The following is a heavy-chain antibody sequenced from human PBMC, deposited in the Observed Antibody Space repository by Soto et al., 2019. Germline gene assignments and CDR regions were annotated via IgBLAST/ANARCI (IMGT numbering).Heavy chain of an antibody. J-gene: IGHJ4*02. D-gene: IGHD2-2*01. Sequence: ASVTVSCTASGYTFTGHYMHWVRQAPGQGLEWMGWINPNSGGTNYAQKLQRRVTMTRDTSTSTAYIELRSLRSDDTAVYYCARLSLFCSSTSCYYPESDYWGQGTLVTVSS. V-gene: IGHV1-2*02. CDR2: INPNSGGT. CDR3: ARLSLFCSSTSCYYPESDY. CDR1: GYTFTGHY.